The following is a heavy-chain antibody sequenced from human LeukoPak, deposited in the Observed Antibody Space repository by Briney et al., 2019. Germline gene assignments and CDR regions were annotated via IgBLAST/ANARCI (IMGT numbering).Heavy chain of an antibody. V-gene: IGHV3-49*03. CDR2: IRSNTYGGTT. J-gene: IGHJ4*02. CDR3: GHSFGFV. D-gene: IGHD5-18*01. CDR1: GFTFENYV. Sequence: GGSLRLSCSASGFTFENYVMSWFRQAPGKGLEWVGFIRSNTYGGTTECVASVTGRFTISRDDSKRIAYLQMNNLKTEDTAVYYCGHSFGFVWGRGTLVTVSS.